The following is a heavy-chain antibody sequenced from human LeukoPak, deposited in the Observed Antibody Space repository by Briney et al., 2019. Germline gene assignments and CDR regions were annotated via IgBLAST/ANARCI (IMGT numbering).Heavy chain of an antibody. J-gene: IGHJ5*02. Sequence: SETLSLTCAVYGGSFSGYYCSWIRQPPGKGLEWIGEINHSGSTNYNPSLKSRVTISVDTSKNQFSLKLSSVTAADTAVYYCARNSVAGTHNWFDPRGQGTLVTVSS. CDR2: INHSGST. D-gene: IGHD6-19*01. CDR3: ARNSVAGTHNWFDP. CDR1: GGSFSGYY. V-gene: IGHV4-34*01.